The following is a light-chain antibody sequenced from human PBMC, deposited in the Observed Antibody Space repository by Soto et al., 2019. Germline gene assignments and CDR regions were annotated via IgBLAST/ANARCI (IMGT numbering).Light chain of an antibody. CDR3: QQSSSNFPIT. CDR2: GAS. Sequence: DNQMTETPSSLSASVGDSVTITCRASQIINIYLNWYQKKPGKAPQLLIFGASSLHSGAPSRFSGSGEGTDFTVTISNLQPEDFATYYCQQSSSNFPITFGQGTRLEIK. J-gene: IGKJ5*01. V-gene: IGKV1-39*01. CDR1: QIINIY.